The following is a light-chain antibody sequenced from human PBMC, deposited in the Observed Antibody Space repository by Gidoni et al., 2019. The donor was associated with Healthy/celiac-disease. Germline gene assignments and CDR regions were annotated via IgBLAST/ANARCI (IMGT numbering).Light chain of an antibody. CDR2: AAS. V-gene: IGKV1-39*01. Sequence: DIQMTQSPSSLSASVGDRVTITCRASQSISSYLNWYQQKPGKAPKLLIYAASSLQSGVPSRFSGSGSGTDFTLTISSLQPEDFATYYCQQSYSTPRLTFGGXTQVEIK. CDR1: QSISSY. J-gene: IGKJ4*01. CDR3: QQSYSTPRLT.